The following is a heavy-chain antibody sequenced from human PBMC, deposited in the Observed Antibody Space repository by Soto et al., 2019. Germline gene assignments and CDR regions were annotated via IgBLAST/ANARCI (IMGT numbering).Heavy chain of an antibody. CDR2: IYSGGFT. D-gene: IGHD3-9*01. J-gene: IGHJ5*02. CDR1: GFTVNSNY. Sequence: HPGGSLRLSCAASGFTVNSNYLSWVRQAPGKGLEWVSVIYSGGFTYYADSVRGRFTISRDNSKNTLYLQMNSLRGEDTAVYYCARGVSISNWFDPWGQGTLVTVSS. V-gene: IGHV3-66*01. CDR3: ARGVSISNWFDP.